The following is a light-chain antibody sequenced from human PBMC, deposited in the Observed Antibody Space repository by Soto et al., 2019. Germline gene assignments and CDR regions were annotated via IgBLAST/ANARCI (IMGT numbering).Light chain of an antibody. CDR2: GAS. Sequence: EIVLTQSPATLSLSPGERVTLSCRASRSVGSHLAWYQQKPGQAPRLLIFGASNRPTGIPARFSGGGSGTDFTLIISSLEPEDCAIYYCQQRSDWPTFGGGTRVEIK. J-gene: IGKJ4*01. V-gene: IGKV3-11*01. CDR1: RSVGSH. CDR3: QQRSDWPT.